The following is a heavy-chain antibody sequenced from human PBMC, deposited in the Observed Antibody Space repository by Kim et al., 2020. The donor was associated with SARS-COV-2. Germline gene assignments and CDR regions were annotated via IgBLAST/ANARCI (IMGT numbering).Heavy chain of an antibody. Sequence: GESLKISCKGSGYSFTSYWIGWVRQMPGKGLEWMGIIYPGDSDTRYSPSFQGQVTISADKSISTAYLQWSSLKASDTAMYYCARHALIFGVVMPVDYWGQGTLVTVSS. CDR1: GYSFTSYW. CDR3: ARHALIFGVVMPVDY. V-gene: IGHV5-51*01. J-gene: IGHJ4*02. CDR2: IYPGDSDT. D-gene: IGHD3-3*01.